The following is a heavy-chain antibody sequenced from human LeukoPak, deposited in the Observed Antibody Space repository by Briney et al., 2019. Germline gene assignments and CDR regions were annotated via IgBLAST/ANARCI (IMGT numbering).Heavy chain of an antibody. CDR3: ARGPGHGMDV. CDR2: IWADGSNK. J-gene: IGHJ6*02. CDR1: GFTFSSYG. V-gene: IGHV3-33*01. Sequence: PGRSLRLSCAASGFTFSSYGMHWVRQAPGKGLDWVAAIWADGSNKYHADSVKGRFTISRDNSKNTLYLQMNSLRADDTAVYYCARGPGHGMDVWGQGTTVRVSS.